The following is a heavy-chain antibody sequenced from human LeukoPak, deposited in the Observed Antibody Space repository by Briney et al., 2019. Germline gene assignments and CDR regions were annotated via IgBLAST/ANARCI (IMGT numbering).Heavy chain of an antibody. CDR1: GYTFTDYY. D-gene: IGHD2-8*01. V-gene: IGHV1-2*02. J-gene: IGHJ5*02. Sequence: ASVKVSCKASGYTFTDYYIHWVRQAPGQGLEWMGWVNPNSGDTDYAQKFQGRVTMTRDTSISTAYMELSRLGSDDTAVYYCARGSTNGNWFDPWGQGTLVTVSS. CDR2: VNPNSGDT. CDR3: ARGSTNGNWFDP.